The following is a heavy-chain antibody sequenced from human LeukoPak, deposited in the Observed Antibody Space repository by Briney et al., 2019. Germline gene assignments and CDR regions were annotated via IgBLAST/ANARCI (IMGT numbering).Heavy chain of an antibody. D-gene: IGHD6-19*01. J-gene: IGHJ4*02. V-gene: IGHV5-51*01. Sequence: GESLKISCKGSGYSFTSYWIGRVRQMPGKGLEWMGIIYPGDSDTSYNPSFDSLVTISAATSISTAYLQWSSLKASDTAIYYCARTYSSGWPAHFDYWGQGTLVTVSS. CDR1: GYSFTSYW. CDR3: ARTYSSGWPAHFDY. CDR2: IYPGDSDT.